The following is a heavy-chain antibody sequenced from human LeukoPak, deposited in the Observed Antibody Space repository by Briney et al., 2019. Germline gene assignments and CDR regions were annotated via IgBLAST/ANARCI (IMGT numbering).Heavy chain of an antibody. CDR2: IIPIFGTA. D-gene: IGHD3-22*01. J-gene: IGHJ4*02. CDR1: GGTFSSYA. V-gene: IGHV1-69*06. CDR3: ATDYYDSSGYYSFDY. Sequence: ASVKVSCKASGGTFSSYAISWVRQAPGQGLEWMGGIIPIFGTANYAQKFQGRVTMTEDTSTDTAYMELSSLRSEDTAVYYCATDYYDSSGYYSFDYWGQGTLVTVSS.